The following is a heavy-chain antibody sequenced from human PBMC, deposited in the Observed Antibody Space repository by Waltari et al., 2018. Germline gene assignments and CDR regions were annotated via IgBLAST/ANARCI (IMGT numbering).Heavy chain of an antibody. CDR2: IYHSGST. CDR3: ARNTMIVVVSWFDP. Sequence: QVQLQESGPGLVKPSETLSLTCAVSGYSISSGYYWGWIRQPPGKGLEWIGSIYHSGSTYYNPSLKSRVTISVDTSKNQFSLKLSSVTAADTAVYYCARNTMIVVVSWFDPWGQGTLVIVSS. V-gene: IGHV4-38-2*01. J-gene: IGHJ5*02. CDR1: GYSISSGYY. D-gene: IGHD3-22*01.